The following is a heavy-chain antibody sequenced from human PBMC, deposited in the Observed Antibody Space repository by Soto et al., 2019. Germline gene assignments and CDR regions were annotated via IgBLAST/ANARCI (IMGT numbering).Heavy chain of an antibody. CDR3: AGEKVGTTGSDF. CDR2: MNPNSGNT. Sequence: QAQLVQSGAEVKKPGASVKVSCKASGYTFTGYDINWVRQATGQGLEWMGWMNPNSGNTGYAQNFQGRVTMTRDNTITTAYMELTSLRDADSAVYYCAGEKVGTTGSDFWGQGTLFTVSS. D-gene: IGHD1-26*01. CDR1: GYTFTGYD. V-gene: IGHV1-8*01. J-gene: IGHJ4*02.